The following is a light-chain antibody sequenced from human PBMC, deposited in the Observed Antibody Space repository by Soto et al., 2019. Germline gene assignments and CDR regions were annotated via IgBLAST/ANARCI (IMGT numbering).Light chain of an antibody. CDR1: QAIGSW. CDR2: DAS. Sequence: DIQMTQSPSSLSASVGDRVTITCRASQAIGSWLAWYQQRPEQAPKSLIYDASTSLSGVPSRFTGSGSGTDFTLTITSLQPEDFATYYCQQYNNYPLTFGGGTKVEVK. CDR3: QQYNNYPLT. J-gene: IGKJ4*01. V-gene: IGKV1D-16*01.